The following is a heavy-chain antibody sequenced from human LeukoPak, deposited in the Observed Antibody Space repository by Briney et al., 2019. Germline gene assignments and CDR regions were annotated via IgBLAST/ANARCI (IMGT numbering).Heavy chain of an antibody. CDR3: ATTHQAVAGLSTFDY. CDR2: FDPEDGET. D-gene: IGHD6-19*01. Sequence: ASVKVSCKVSGYTLTELSMRWVRQAPGKGLEWMGGFDPEDGETIYAQKFQGRVTMTEDTSTDTAYMELSSLRSEDTAVYYCATTHQAVAGLSTFDYWGQGTLVTVSS. V-gene: IGHV1-24*01. J-gene: IGHJ4*02. CDR1: GYTLTELS.